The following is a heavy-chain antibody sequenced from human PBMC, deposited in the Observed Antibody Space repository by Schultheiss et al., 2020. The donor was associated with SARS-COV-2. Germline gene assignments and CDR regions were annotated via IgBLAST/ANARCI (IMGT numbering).Heavy chain of an antibody. Sequence: GGSLRLSCAASGFTFGDYAMSWVRQAPGKGLEWVAVISYDGSNKYYADSVKGRFTISRDNSKNTLYLQMNSLRAEDTAVYYCARDRMEVQEWELQPGAFDIWGQGTMVTVSS. D-gene: IGHD1-26*01. CDR3: ARDRMEVQEWELQPGAFDI. V-gene: IGHV3-30*04. CDR2: ISYDGSNK. CDR1: GFTFGDYA. J-gene: IGHJ3*02.